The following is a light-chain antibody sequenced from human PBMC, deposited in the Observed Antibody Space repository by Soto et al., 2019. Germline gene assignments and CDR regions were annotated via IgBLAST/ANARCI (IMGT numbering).Light chain of an antibody. V-gene: IGKV3-20*01. J-gene: IGKJ1*01. CDR3: QQYGSSPRT. Sequence: EIVLTQSPGTLSLSPGERATLSCRASQSVSSNYLAWYQQRPGQAPRLHIYGASSRATGIPDRFSGSGSGTDFTLTISRLEPEDFGVYYCQQYGSSPRTFGQGTKVEIK. CDR2: GAS. CDR1: QSVSSNY.